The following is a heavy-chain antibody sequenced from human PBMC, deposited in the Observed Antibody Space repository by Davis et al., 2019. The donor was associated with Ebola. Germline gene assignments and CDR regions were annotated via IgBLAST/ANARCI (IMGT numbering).Heavy chain of an antibody. J-gene: IGHJ6*02. CDR3: AKSAFVWPYYYGMDV. CDR2: ISGSGGST. V-gene: IGHV3-23*01. D-gene: IGHD3-16*01. Sequence: SLMLSCAASGFTYSSYAMSWVRQAPGKGLEWVSAISGSGGSTYYADSVKGRFTISRDNSKNTLYLQMNSLRAEDTAVYYCAKSAFVWPYYYGMDVWGQGTTVTVSS. CDR1: GFTYSSYA.